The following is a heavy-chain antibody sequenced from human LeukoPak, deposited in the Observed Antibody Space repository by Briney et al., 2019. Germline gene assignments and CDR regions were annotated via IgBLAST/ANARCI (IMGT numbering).Heavy chain of an antibody. CDR1: GGSISGYY. J-gene: IGHJ6*03. CDR3: ARSGYSYGYSYYYYMDV. D-gene: IGHD5-18*01. V-gene: IGHV4-59*01. Sequence: PSETLSLTCAVSGGSISGYYWSWLRQPPGKGLEGIGYIYYSGSTNYNPSLKSRVTISVDTSKNQFSLKLSSVTAADTAVYYCARSGYSYGYSYYYYMDVWGKGTTVTVPS. CDR2: IYYSGST.